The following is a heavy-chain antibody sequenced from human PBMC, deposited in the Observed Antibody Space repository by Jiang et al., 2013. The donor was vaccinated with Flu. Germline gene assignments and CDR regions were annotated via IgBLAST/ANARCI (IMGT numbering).Heavy chain of an antibody. CDR3: ARESGSYVAFDY. V-gene: IGHV6-1*01. Sequence: DYAVSVKSRITINPDTSKNQFSLQLNSVTPEDTAVYYCARESGSYVAFDYWGQGTLVPVSS. D-gene: IGHD1-26*01. J-gene: IGHJ4*02.